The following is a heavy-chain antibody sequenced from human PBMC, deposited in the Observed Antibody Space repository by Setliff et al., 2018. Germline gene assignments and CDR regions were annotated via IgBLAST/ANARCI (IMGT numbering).Heavy chain of an antibody. Sequence: GGSLRLSCVTSGFTFSTYWMHWVRQAPGKGLVWVSRIYSDGSSISYADSVKGRFTISRDNVKNSLFLQMNSLRAEDTAVYYCVRDLHWGFDYWGLGTLVTVSS. CDR1: GFTFSTYW. CDR2: IYSDGSSI. D-gene: IGHD7-27*01. V-gene: IGHV3-74*01. CDR3: VRDLHWGFDY. J-gene: IGHJ4*02.